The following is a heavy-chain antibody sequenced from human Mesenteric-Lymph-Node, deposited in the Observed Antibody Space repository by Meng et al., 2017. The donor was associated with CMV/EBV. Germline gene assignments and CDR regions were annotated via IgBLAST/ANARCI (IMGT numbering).Heavy chain of an antibody. CDR3: ARVGSGYVDY. D-gene: IGHD2-15*01. J-gene: IGHJ4*02. CDR1: GFTFSSYA. Sequence: GESLKISCAASGFTFSSYAMSWVRQAPGKGLEWVSVIYSGDNTYYVDSVKGRFTISRDNSKNTLYLQMNSLRAEDTAVYYCARVGSGYVDYWGQGTLVTVSS. V-gene: IGHV3-53*01. CDR2: IYSGDNT.